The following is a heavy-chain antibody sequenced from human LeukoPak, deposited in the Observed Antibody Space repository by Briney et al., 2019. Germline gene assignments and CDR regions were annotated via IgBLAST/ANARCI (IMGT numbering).Heavy chain of an antibody. V-gene: IGHV3-33*06. D-gene: IGHD5-18*01. CDR3: AKGATTMVGYYFDY. Sequence: GGSLRLSCAASGFTFSSYGMHWVRQAPGKGLEWVAVIWYDGSNKYYADSVKGRFTTSRDNSKNTLYLQMNSLRAEDTAVYYCAKGATTMVGYYFDYWGQGTLVTVSS. CDR2: IWYDGSNK. J-gene: IGHJ4*02. CDR1: GFTFSSYG.